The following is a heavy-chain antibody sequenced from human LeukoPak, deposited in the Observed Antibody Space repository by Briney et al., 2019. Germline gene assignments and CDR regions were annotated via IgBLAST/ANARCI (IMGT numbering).Heavy chain of an antibody. CDR3: ARGSPYYDFWSGS. D-gene: IGHD3-3*01. V-gene: IGHV1-8*01. J-gene: IGHJ5*02. CDR1: GYTFTSYD. Sequence: ASVKVSCKASGYTFTSYDINWVRQATGQGLERMGWMNPNSGNTGYAQKFQGRVTMTRNTSISTAYMELSSLRSEDTAVYYCARGSPYYDFWSGSWGQGTLVTVSS. CDR2: MNPNSGNT.